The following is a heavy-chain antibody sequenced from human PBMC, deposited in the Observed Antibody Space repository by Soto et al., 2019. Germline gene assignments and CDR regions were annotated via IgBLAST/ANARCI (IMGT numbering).Heavy chain of an antibody. CDR1: GYTSTGYY. CDR2: INPNSGGT. J-gene: IGHJ3*02. CDR3: ARAAVGYSYPNAFDI. V-gene: IGHV1-2*02. D-gene: IGHD5-18*01. Sequence: ASVKVSCKASGYTSTGYYMHWVRQAPGQGLEWMGWINPNSGGTNYAQKFQGRVTMTRDTSISTAYMELSRLRSDDTAVYYCARAAVGYSYPNAFDIWGQGTMVTVSS.